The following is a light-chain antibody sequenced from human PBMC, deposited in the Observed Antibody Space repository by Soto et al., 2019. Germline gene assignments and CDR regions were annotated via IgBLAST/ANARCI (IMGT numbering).Light chain of an antibody. CDR2: GAS. CDR1: QSVGSN. CDR3: QQYNNWPPDRT. Sequence: EIVMTQSPATLSVSPGERATLACRASQSVGSNLAWYQQKHGQAPRLLIYGASTSATAIPPRFSGSGSRTESTLTISSLQSEAFAIYFCQQYNNWPPDRTFGQGTNVEIK. J-gene: IGKJ1*01. V-gene: IGKV3-15*01.